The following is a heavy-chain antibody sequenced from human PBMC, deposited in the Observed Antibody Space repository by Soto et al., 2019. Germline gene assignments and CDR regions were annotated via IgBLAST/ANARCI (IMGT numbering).Heavy chain of an antibody. V-gene: IGHV1-69*08. CDR1: GGTFSSYT. D-gene: IGHD2-15*01. CDR3: ARDRCSGGSCHDY. CDR2: IIPILGIA. J-gene: IGHJ4*02. Sequence: QVQLVQSGAEVKKPGSSVKVSCKASGGTFSSYTISWVRQAPGQGLEWMGRIIPILGIANYAQKFQGRVTXTXDXLTSTAYMELSSLRSEDTAVYYCARDRCSGGSCHDYWGQGTLVTVSS.